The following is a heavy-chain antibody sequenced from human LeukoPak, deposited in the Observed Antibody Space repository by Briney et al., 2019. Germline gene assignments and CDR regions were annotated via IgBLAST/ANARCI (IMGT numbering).Heavy chain of an antibody. Sequence: SETLSLTCTVSGGSISSSSYYWGWIRQPPGKGLEWIGSIYYSGSTYYNPSLKSRVTISVDTSKNQFSLKLSSVTAADTAVYYCAREEIHYYGSSMFDPWGQGTLVTVSS. CDR2: IYYSGST. CDR3: AREEIHYYGSSMFDP. V-gene: IGHV4-39*07. D-gene: IGHD3-10*01. J-gene: IGHJ5*02. CDR1: GGSISSSSYY.